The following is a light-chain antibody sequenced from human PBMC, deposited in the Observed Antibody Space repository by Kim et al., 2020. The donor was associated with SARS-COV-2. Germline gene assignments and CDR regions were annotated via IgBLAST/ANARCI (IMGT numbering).Light chain of an antibody. Sequence: SAPVGDRVTITCRASQSISSYLNWYQHKPGKAPKLLIYAASSLQSGVPSRFSGSGSGTDFTLTISSLQPEDFATYYCQQSYSTWTFGQGTKVDIK. CDR3: QQSYSTWT. CDR1: QSISSY. CDR2: AAS. V-gene: IGKV1-39*01. J-gene: IGKJ1*01.